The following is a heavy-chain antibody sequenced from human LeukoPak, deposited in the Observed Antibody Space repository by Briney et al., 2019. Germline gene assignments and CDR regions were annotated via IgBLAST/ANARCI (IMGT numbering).Heavy chain of an antibody. CDR2: IYHSGST. V-gene: IGHV4-59*12. J-gene: IGHJ4*02. CDR1: GGSISSYY. D-gene: IGHD5-18*01. CDR3: ASLTRGYSYGLAFDY. Sequence: SETLSLTCTVSGGSISSYYWSWIRQPPGKGLEWIGEIYHSGSTNYNPSLKSRVTISVDKSKNQFSLKLSSVTAADTAVYYCASLTRGYSYGLAFDYWGQGTLVTVSS.